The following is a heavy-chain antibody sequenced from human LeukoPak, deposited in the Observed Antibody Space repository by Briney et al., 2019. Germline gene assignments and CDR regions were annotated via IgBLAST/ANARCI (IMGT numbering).Heavy chain of an antibody. D-gene: IGHD3-10*01. Sequence: PGGSLRLSCAASGFTFSSYGMHWVRQAPGKGLEWVANIKQDGSEKYYVDSVKGRFTISRDNAKNSLYLQMNSLRAEDTAVYYCARGPGRGNAFDIWGQGTMVTVSS. CDR2: IKQDGSEK. CDR1: GFTFSSYG. J-gene: IGHJ3*02. V-gene: IGHV3-7*01. CDR3: ARGPGRGNAFDI.